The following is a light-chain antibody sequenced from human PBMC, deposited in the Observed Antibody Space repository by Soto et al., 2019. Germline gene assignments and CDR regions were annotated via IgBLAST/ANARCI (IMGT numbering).Light chain of an antibody. CDR3: QSYDSSLSGVV. J-gene: IGLJ2*01. CDR1: XXXIGAGYD. Sequence: QSVLTQPPSVSGAPGXRVTISCTGXXXXIGAGYDVHWYQQLPGTAPKLLIYGNSNRPSGVPDRFSGSKSGTSASLAITGLQAEDEADYYCQSYDSSLSGVVFGGGTKVTVL. V-gene: IGLV1-40*01. CDR2: GNS.